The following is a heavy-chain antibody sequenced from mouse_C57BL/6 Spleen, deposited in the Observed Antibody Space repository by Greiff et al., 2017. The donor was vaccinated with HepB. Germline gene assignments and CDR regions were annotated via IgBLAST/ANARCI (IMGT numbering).Heavy chain of an antibody. V-gene: IGHV1-80*01. CDR2: IYPGDGDT. D-gene: IGHD1-1*01. CDR1: GYAFSSYW. CDR3: ARSNFYYYGSSYAMDY. J-gene: IGHJ4*01. Sequence: VQLQQSGAELVKPGASVKISCKASGYAFSSYWMNWVKQRPGKGLEWIGQIYPGDGDTNYNGKFKGKATLTADKSSSTAYMQLSSLTSEDSADYFCARSNFYYYGSSYAMDYWGQGTSVTVSS.